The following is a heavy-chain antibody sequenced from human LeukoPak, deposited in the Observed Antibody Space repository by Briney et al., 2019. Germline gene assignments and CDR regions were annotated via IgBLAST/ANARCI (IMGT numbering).Heavy chain of an antibody. CDR2: IIPIFGTA. CDR1: GGTFSSYA. D-gene: IGHD2-2*01. CDR3: ARGSVPIDIVVVPAARCLYGMDV. V-gene: IGHV1-69*13. Sequence: ASVKVSCKASGGTFSSYAISWVRQAPGQGLERMGGIIPIFGTADYAQKFQGRVTITADESTSTAYMELSSLRSEDTAVYYCARGSVPIDIVVVPAARCLYGMDVWGQGTTVTVSS. J-gene: IGHJ6*02.